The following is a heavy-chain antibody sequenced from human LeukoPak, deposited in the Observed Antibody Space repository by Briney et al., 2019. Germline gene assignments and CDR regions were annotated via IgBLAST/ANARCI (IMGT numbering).Heavy chain of an antibody. V-gene: IGHV3-23*01. CDR2: IGSSVGTT. CDR1: GFTFSTYA. D-gene: IGHD5-24*01. Sequence: GGSLRLSCAASGFTFSTYAVNWVRQAPGKGLEGVSAIGSSVGTTYSADSVKGRFSISRDNSKNPLYLRMNSLRAEDTAIYYCAKDRNAWPTNFDSWGQGTLVTVSA. CDR3: AKDRNAWPTNFDS. J-gene: IGHJ4*02.